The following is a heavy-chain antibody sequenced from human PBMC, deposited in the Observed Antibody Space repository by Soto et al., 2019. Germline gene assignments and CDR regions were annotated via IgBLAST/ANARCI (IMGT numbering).Heavy chain of an antibody. D-gene: IGHD6-6*01. J-gene: IGHJ4*02. Sequence: EVQLLESGGGLVQPGGSPRLSCAASGFTFSSYAMSWVHQAPGKGLEWVSGISSSGDSTNYADSVKGRFTISRDNSKSTLFLQMNSLRAEDTAVYYCAKVPWQLVRTHYFDYWGQGTLVTVSS. CDR1: GFTFSSYA. CDR2: ISSSGDST. CDR3: AKVPWQLVRTHYFDY. V-gene: IGHV3-23*01.